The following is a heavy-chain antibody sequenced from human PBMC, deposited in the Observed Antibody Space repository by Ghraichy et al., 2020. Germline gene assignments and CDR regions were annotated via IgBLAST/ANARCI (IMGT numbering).Heavy chain of an antibody. CDR2: IYGAGSA. CDR3: ARDRPMRY. V-gene: IGHV3-66*01. Sequence: GGSLRLSCAASGFTVSLNYMSWVRRAPGKGLEWVSVIYGAGSAQYADTAKGRFTISRDDNENILYLQMSSLRVEDTAVYYCARDRPMRYWGQGTLVTVSS. J-gene: IGHJ4*02. CDR1: GFTVSLNY.